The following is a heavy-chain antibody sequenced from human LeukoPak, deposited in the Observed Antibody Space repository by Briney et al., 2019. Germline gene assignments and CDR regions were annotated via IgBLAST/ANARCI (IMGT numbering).Heavy chain of an antibody. CDR2: IYSGGST. J-gene: IGHJ4*02. V-gene: IGHV3-66*02. CDR3: ARADSPIAAAGHMYCFDY. D-gene: IGHD6-13*01. Sequence: GGYLRLSCAASGFTVSSNYLSWVRQAPGKGLEWVSIIYSGGSTYYADSVKGRFTISRDNSKNTLYLQMNSLRAEDTAVYYCARADSPIAAAGHMYCFDYWGQGTLVTVSS. CDR1: GFTVSSNY.